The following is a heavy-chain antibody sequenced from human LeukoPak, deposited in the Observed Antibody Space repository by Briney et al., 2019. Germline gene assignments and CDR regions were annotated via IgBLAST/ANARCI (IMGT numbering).Heavy chain of an antibody. D-gene: IGHD6-13*01. CDR3: ARAGPRAAAGFYDAFDI. CDR2: ISSSSSYI. V-gene: IGHV3-21*01. Sequence: PGGSLRLSCAASGFIFSSYSMNWVRQAPGKGLEWVSSISSSSSYIYYADSVKGRFTISRDNAKNSLYLQMNSLRAEDTAVYYCARAGPRAAAGFYDAFDIWGQGTMVTVSS. J-gene: IGHJ3*02. CDR1: GFIFSSYS.